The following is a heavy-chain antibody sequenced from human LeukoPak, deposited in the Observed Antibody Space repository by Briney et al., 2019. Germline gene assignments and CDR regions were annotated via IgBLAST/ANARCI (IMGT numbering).Heavy chain of an antibody. J-gene: IGHJ3*02. CDR2: IIPNSGGT. CDR3: ARDGYNLAFSKDAFDI. D-gene: IGHD5-24*01. Sequence: ASVKVSCKASGYTFTGYYMHWVRLVPGQGLEWMGWIIPNSGGTKYGQKFQGRVTMTRDTSIRAAYMELSNLESDDTAVYYCARDGYNLAFSKDAFDIWGQGTMVTVSS. CDR1: GYTFTGYY. V-gene: IGHV1-2*02.